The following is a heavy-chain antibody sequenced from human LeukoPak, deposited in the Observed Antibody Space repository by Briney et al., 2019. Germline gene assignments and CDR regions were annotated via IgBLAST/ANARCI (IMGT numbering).Heavy chain of an antibody. Sequence: SETLSLTCTVSGGSISSYYWSWIRQPPGKGLEWIGYIYYSGSTNYNPSLKSRVTISVDTSKNQFSLKLSSVAAADTAVYYCARGLCSGGSCYSLSVRYYYGMDVWGQGTTVTVSS. J-gene: IGHJ6*02. V-gene: IGHV4-59*01. CDR2: IYYSGST. D-gene: IGHD2-15*01. CDR3: ARGLCSGGSCYSLSVRYYYGMDV. CDR1: GGSISSYY.